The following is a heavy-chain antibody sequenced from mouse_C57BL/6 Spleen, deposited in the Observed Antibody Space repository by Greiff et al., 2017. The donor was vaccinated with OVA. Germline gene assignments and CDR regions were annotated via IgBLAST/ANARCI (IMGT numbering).Heavy chain of an antibody. V-gene: IGHV1-64*01. CDR1: GYTFTSYW. J-gene: IGHJ4*01. CDR3: ARIYYYAMDY. CDR2: IHPNSGST. Sequence: QVQLQQPGAELVKPGASVKLSCKASGYTFTSYWMHWVKQRPGQGLEWIGMIHPNSGSTNYHEKFKSKATLTVDKSSSTAYMQLSSLTSEASAVYYCARIYYYAMDYWGQGTSVTVSS.